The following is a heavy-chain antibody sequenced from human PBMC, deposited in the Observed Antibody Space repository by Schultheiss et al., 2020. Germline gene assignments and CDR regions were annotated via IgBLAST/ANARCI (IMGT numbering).Heavy chain of an antibody. CDR2: INHSGST. D-gene: IGHD2/OR15-2a*01. CDR3: ARTTDGATLNYYDS. CDR1: GGSFSGYY. Sequence: SETLSLTCAVYGGSFSGYYWSWIRQPPGKGLEWIGEINHSGSTNYNPSLASRVAISVDTSKNQFSLSLTSVTAADTAIYYCARTTDGATLNYYDSWGQGTLVTVSS. J-gene: IGHJ4*02. V-gene: IGHV4-34*01.